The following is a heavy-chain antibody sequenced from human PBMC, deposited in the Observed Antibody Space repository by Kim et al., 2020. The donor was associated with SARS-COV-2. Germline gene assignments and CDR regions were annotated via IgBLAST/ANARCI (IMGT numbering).Heavy chain of an antibody. CDR3: AKHGFDALHI. CDR2: IDPSDSYL. Sequence: GESLKISCKAFDYTFVNYWISWVRQVPGKGLEWLGKIDPSDSYLQYNPSFEGHVSISVDRSIDTVYFQLTNLKASDTAMYYCAKHGFDALHIWGQGTMVTVTS. J-gene: IGHJ3*02. V-gene: IGHV5-10-1*01. CDR1: DYTFVNYW.